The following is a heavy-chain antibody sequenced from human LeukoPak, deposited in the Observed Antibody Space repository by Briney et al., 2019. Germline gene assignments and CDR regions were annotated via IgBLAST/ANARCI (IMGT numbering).Heavy chain of an antibody. Sequence: GGSLRLSCAASGFTFSSYAMNWVRQAPGKGLEWVSIISGSAGSTYYADSVKGRFTISRDNSKNTLFLQMNSLRAEDTAVYYCARLGDSGSYFDYWGQGILVTVSS. CDR2: ISGSAGST. J-gene: IGHJ4*02. CDR1: GFTFSSYA. D-gene: IGHD1-26*01. V-gene: IGHV3-23*01. CDR3: ARLGDSGSYFDY.